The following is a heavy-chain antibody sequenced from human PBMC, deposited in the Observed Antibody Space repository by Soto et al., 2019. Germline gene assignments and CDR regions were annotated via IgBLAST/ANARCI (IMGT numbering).Heavy chain of an antibody. Sequence: EVQLLESGGGLVQPGGSLRLSCAASGFSFSTYAMTWVRQAPGKGLEWVSTIGGGGRTTYYADSVKGRFTISRDNSKNTVYLQMNSLRAEDTAVYYCGKTSQVDAWGQGTTVTVTS. CDR1: GFSFSTYA. CDR2: IGGGGRTT. J-gene: IGHJ6*02. V-gene: IGHV3-23*01. D-gene: IGHD2-2*01. CDR3: GKTSQVDA.